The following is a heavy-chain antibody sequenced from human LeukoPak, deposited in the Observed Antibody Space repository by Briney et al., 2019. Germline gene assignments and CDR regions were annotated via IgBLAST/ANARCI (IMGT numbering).Heavy chain of an antibody. CDR3: AKRGVVIRVFLVGFHKEAYYFDS. J-gene: IGHJ4*02. D-gene: IGHD3-10*01. CDR2: ISGSGGKT. V-gene: IGHV3-23*01. Sequence: GGSLRLSCSVSGITLSNYGMSWVRQAPGKGLEWVAGISGSGGKTNYADSVKGRFTISRDNPKNTLYLQMSSLRVEDPAVYFCAKRGVVIRVFLVGFHKEAYYFDSWGQGALVTVSS. CDR1: GITLSNYG.